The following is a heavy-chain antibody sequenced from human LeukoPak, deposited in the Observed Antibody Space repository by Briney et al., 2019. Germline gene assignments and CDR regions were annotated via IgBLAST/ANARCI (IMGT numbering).Heavy chain of an antibody. V-gene: IGHV1-69*13. D-gene: IGHD3-10*01. CDR2: IIPTLGTV. J-gene: IGHJ5*02. Sequence: SVKVSCKASGGTFSSYAISWVRQAPGQGLEWMGGIIPTLGTVKNAQRFQGRVTITGDDSTSTAYMGLSRLRSEDTAGYYCGRAGRGGCSGPGGYFNKWFDPWGQGSLVTVSS. CDR3: GRAGRGGCSGPGGYFNKWFDP. CDR1: GGTFSSYA.